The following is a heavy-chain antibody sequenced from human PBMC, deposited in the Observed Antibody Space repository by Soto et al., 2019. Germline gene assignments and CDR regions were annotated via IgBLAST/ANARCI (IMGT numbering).Heavy chain of an antibody. D-gene: IGHD1-20*01. Sequence: GGSLRLSCAASGFTFSSYGMHWVRQAPGKGLEWVAVISYDGSNKYYADSVKGRFTISRDNSKNTLYLQMNSLRAEDTAVYYCAKYKRSDWSIMGAFDIWGQGTMVTVSS. CDR3: AKYKRSDWSIMGAFDI. V-gene: IGHV3-30*18. CDR1: GFTFSSYG. J-gene: IGHJ3*02. CDR2: ISYDGSNK.